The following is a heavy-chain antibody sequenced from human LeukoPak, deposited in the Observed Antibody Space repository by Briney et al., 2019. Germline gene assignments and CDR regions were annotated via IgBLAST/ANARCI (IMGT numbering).Heavy chain of an antibody. J-gene: IGHJ5*02. CDR3: ARGRGGGGSSNNWFDP. CDR1: GGSLSSYY. V-gene: IGHV4-59*12. CDR2: IYYSGTT. Sequence: KPSETLSLTCTVSGGSLSSYYWSWIRQPPGKGLEWIGYIYYSGTTNYNPPLKSRVTISVDTSKNQFSLNLISVTAADTAVYFCARGRGGGGSSNNWFDPWGQGTLVTVSS. D-gene: IGHD2-15*01.